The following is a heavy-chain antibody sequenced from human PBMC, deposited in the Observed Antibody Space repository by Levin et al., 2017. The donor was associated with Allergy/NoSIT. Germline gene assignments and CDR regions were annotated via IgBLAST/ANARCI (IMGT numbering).Heavy chain of an antibody. CDR2: ITRRSTYI. CDR3: ARGLKILTTGSLYHNAMDA. V-gene: IGHV3-21*06. CDR1: TFVFSDYT. D-gene: IGHD3-9*01. J-gene: IGHJ6*02. Sequence: GGSLRLSCAASTFVFSDYTMNWVRQAPGKGLEWVASITRRSTYIYYADSVKGRFTISRDNAENSVSLQMNSLRAEDTAVYYCARGLKILTTGSLYHNAMDAWGRGTTVTVSS.